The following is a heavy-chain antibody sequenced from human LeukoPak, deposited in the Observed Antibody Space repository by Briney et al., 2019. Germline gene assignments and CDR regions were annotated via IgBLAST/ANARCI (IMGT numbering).Heavy chain of an antibody. D-gene: IGHD6-19*01. CDR3: ARGLEQWHGFDF. CDR1: GFTFSTND. CDR2: IYSGGTA. V-gene: IGHV3-66*01. J-gene: IGHJ4*02. Sequence: GGSLRLSCAASGFTFSTNDMSWVRQAPGKGLEWVAVIYSGGTAYYADSVKGRFTISRDNSQNTMYLQMNSLRAEDTAVYYCARGLEQWHGFDFWGQGTLVTVSS.